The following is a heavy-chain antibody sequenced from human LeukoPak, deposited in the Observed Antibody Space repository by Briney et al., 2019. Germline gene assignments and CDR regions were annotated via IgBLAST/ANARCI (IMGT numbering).Heavy chain of an antibody. V-gene: IGHV3-11*04. CDR1: GFNFSDYH. D-gene: IGHD3-22*01. Sequence: GGSLRLSCAASGFNFSDYHMTWIRQAPGKGLEWVSYISGSGHKTYYADSVKGRFTISRDNAKNSLYLQMNSLRAEDRAVYYCARDNYDSSGYPYWGQETLVTVSS. CDR3: ARDNYDSSGYPY. CDR2: ISGSGHKT. J-gene: IGHJ4*02.